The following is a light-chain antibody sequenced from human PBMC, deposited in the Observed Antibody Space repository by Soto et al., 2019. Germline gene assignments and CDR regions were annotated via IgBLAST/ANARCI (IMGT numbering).Light chain of an antibody. CDR1: SSNIAVNP. CDR2: SNY. V-gene: IGLV1-44*01. Sequence: QSVLTQPPSASGSPGQGVTISCSGSSSNIAVNPVNWYQQLPGTAPKLLIYSNYKRPSGVPDRFSGSKSGTSASLVISGLQSEDEAYYYCASWEDSLNGVIFGGGTKLTVI. J-gene: IGLJ2*01. CDR3: ASWEDSLNGVI.